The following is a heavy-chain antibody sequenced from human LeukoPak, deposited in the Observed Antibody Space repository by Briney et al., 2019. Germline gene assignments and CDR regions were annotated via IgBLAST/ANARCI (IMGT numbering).Heavy chain of an antibody. CDR3: ATYITTRLDY. CDR1: AFTFSSST. V-gene: IGHV3-21*01. D-gene: IGHD6-6*01. J-gene: IGHJ4*02. CDR2: IFSSTTYI. Sequence: AGGSLRLSCAASAFTFSSSTMTSVRQAPGKGLEWVASIFSSTTYIYYADSVKGRFTISRDNAQNSLYLQMNSLRAEDTAVYYCATYITTRLDYWGQGTLVTVSS.